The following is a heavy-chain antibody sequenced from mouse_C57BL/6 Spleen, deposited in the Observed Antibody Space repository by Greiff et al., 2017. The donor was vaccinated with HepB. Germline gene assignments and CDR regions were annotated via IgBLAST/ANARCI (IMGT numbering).Heavy chain of an antibody. CDR2: IDPETGGT. V-gene: IGHV1-15*01. CDR3: TRQGIGYYFGC. J-gene: IGHJ2*01. Sequence: QVQLQQSGAELVRPGASVTLSCKASGYTFTDYEMHWVKQTPVHGLEWIGAIDPETGGTAYNQKFKGKAILTADKSSSTAYMELRSLTSEDSAVYYCTRQGIGYYFGCWGQGTTLTVSS. CDR1: GYTFTDYE.